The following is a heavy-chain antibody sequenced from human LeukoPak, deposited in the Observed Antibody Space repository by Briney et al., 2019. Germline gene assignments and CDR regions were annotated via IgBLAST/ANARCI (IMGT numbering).Heavy chain of an antibody. CDR2: IKQDGGEK. Sequence: GGSLRLSCAASGFTFSSHWMSWVRQAPGKGLEWVATIKQDGGEKYYVDSVKGRFTISRDNAKNSLYLQMNSLRAEDTAVYYCARGFYDSSGSDYWGQGTLVTVSS. V-gene: IGHV3-7*01. CDR3: ARGFYDSSGSDY. D-gene: IGHD3-22*01. CDR1: GFTFSSHW. J-gene: IGHJ4*02.